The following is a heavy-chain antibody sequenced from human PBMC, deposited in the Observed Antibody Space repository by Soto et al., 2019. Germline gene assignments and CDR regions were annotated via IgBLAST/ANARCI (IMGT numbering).Heavy chain of an antibody. J-gene: IGHJ3*02. CDR3: ARRRFGEAPRGDDAFDI. CDR1: GYSFTSYW. D-gene: IGHD3-10*01. V-gene: IGHV5-51*01. Sequence: PGESLKISCKGSGYSFTSYWIGWVRQMPGEGLEWMGIIYPGDSDTRYSPSFQGQVTISADKSISTAYLQWSSLKASDTAMYYCARRRFGEAPRGDDAFDIWGQGTMVTVSS. CDR2: IYPGDSDT.